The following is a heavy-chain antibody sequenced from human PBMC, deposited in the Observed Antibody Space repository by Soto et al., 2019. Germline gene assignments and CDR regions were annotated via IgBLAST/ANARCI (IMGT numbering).Heavy chain of an antibody. D-gene: IGHD6-6*01. CDR2: INAGNGNT. V-gene: IGHV1-3*01. Sequence: GSVKVSCKASGYTFTGYAMHWVRQAPGQRLEWMGWINAGNGNTKYSQKFQGRVTITRDTSASTAYMELSSLRSEDTAVYYCARGMSSSRTAFDYWGQGAVVTVSS. CDR3: ARGMSSSRTAFDY. CDR1: GYTFTGYA. J-gene: IGHJ4*02.